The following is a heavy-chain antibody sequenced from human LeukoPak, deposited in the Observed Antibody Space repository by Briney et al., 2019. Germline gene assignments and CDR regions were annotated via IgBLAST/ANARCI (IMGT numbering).Heavy chain of an antibody. V-gene: IGHV4-34*01. Sequence: SETLSLTCAVYGGSFSGYYWSWIRQPPGKGLEWVGEINHSGSTNYNPSLKSRVTISVDTSKNQFSPKLSSVTAADTAVYYCARGLRRSQWLSFDPWGQGTLVTVSS. CDR1: GGSFSGYY. J-gene: IGHJ5*02. CDR3: ARGLRRSQWLSFDP. CDR2: INHSGST. D-gene: IGHD3-22*01.